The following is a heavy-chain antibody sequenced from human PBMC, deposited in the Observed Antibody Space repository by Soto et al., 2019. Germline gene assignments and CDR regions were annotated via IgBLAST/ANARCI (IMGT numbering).Heavy chain of an antibody. D-gene: IGHD2-15*01. CDR3: ARFSGGSYNTYYFYYGMDV. V-gene: IGHV1-2*02. CDR1: GYIFTGYF. Sequence: GASVKVSCKASGYIFTGYFIQWLRQAPGQGLEWMGWINPNTSATNYAQKFQGRVTMTTDTSTSTAYMELRSLRSDDTAMYYCARFSGGSYNTYYFYYGMDVWGQGTTVTVSS. J-gene: IGHJ6*02. CDR2: INPNTSAT.